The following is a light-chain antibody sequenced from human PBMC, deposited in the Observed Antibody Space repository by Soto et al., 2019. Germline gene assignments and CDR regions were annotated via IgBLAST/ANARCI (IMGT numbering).Light chain of an antibody. CDR1: QSFSSGY. CDR3: LHYGGSLPCA. V-gene: IGKV3-20*01. Sequence: EMVMTQSPGTLSLSPGERATLSCRASQSFSSGYLAWGQQKPGQPTRLLIYGSSRTATGIPDRFSGGGSGTGFTLTLRSLHSEDSAVYYCLHYGGSLPCAFGQGTKLDIK. J-gene: IGKJ1*01. CDR2: GSS.